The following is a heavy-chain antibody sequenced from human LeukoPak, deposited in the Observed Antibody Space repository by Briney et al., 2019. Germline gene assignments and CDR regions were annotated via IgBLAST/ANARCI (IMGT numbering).Heavy chain of an antibody. CDR1: GFTFTRYW. CDR2: SRNRAKSYTT. J-gene: IGHJ4*02. Sequence: GSLRLSCAASGFTFTRYWMSWVRQAPGKGLEWVGRSRNRAKSYTTDYAASVKGRFTISRDDSKSTLYLQMNGLETEDTAVYYCSRDATGDHWGQGTLVSVSS. CDR3: SRDATGDH. V-gene: IGHV3-72*01.